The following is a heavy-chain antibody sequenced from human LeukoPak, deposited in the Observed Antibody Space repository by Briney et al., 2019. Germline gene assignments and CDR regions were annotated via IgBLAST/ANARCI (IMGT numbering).Heavy chain of an antibody. Sequence: GGSLKLPCAASGFTFSGSAMHWVRQASGKGLEWVGRIRSKANSYATAYAASVKGRFTISRDDSKNTAYLQMNSLKTEDTAVYYCTRHVDTAMDYWGQGTLVTVSS. J-gene: IGHJ4*02. D-gene: IGHD5-18*01. V-gene: IGHV3-73*01. CDR2: IRSKANSYAT. CDR1: GFTFSGSA. CDR3: TRHVDTAMDY.